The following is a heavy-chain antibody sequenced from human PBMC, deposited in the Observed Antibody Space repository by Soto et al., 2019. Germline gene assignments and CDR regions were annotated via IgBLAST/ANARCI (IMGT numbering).Heavy chain of an antibody. CDR2: IKRRADGGTT. V-gene: IGHV3-15*01. Sequence: EVQLVESGGGLVKPGGSLSLSCAASGFTFSNVCMSWVRQAPGKGLEWVGRIKRRADGGTTDYATPVRGRFTVSRDDSKNTLYLQMNSLKTEDTAVYYCTAGYGSGGSCYSVVYWGQGTLVTVSS. CDR1: GFTFSNVC. D-gene: IGHD2-15*01. J-gene: IGHJ4*02. CDR3: TAGYGSGGSCYSVVY.